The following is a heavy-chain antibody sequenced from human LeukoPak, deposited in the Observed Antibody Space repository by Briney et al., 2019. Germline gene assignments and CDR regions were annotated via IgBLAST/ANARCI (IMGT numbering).Heavy chain of an antibody. CDR3: ARIGSSWYAYAFDI. V-gene: IGHV4-59*01. Sequence: SETLSLTCTVSGGSISSYYWSWIRQPPGKGLEWIGYIYYSGSANYNPSLKSRVTISLDTSKNQFSLKLSSVTAADTAVYYCARIGSSWYAYAFDIWGQGTMVTVSS. J-gene: IGHJ3*02. D-gene: IGHD6-13*01. CDR2: IYYSGSA. CDR1: GGSISSYY.